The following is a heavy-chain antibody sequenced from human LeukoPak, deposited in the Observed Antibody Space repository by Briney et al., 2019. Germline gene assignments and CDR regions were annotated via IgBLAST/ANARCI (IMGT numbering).Heavy chain of an antibody. CDR2: IYYSGGT. CDR1: GGSVSSGSYY. J-gene: IGHJ4*02. V-gene: IGHV4-30-4*08. Sequence: SETLSLTCTVSGGSVSSGSYYWSWIRQPPGKGLEWIGYIYYSGGTYYNPSLKSRLTISVDTSKNQFSLKLSSVTAADTAVYYCARDATPYYDSSGYFLYWGQGALVTVSS. CDR3: ARDATPYYDSSGYFLY. D-gene: IGHD3-22*01.